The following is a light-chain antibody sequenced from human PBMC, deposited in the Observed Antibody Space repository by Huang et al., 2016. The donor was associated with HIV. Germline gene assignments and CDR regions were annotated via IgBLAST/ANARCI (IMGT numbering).Light chain of an antibody. CDR1: QSVSSN. J-gene: IGKJ1*01. Sequence: EMVMTQSPATLSVSPGERVTLSCRASQSVSSNLAWYQQKPGQAPRLLIYGASTRATDTPPRFSGGGSGTVFTLTITSLQSEDFAVYDCQQYNNWPPWTFGQGTKVEIK. CDR2: GAS. CDR3: QQYNNWPPWT. V-gene: IGKV3-15*01.